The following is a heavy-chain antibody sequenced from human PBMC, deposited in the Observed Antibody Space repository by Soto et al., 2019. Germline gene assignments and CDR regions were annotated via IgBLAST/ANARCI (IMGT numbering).Heavy chain of an antibody. D-gene: IGHD3-3*01. J-gene: IGHJ6*02. V-gene: IGHV4-31*02. CDR2: IYYSGST. CDR3: ARVLGSGYYTHYYGMDV. CDR1: GGSISSGGYY. Sequence: PSETLSLTCTVSGGSISSGGYYWSWIRQHPGKGLEWIGYIYYSGSTYYNPSLKSRVTISVDTSKNQFSLKLSSVTAADTAVYYCARVLGSGYYTHYYGMDVWGQGTTVTVSS.